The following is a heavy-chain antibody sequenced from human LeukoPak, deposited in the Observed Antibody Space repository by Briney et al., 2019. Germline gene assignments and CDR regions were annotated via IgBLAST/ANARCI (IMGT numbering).Heavy chain of an antibody. CDR2: ISSSSGFI. CDR1: GFTFSSYG. D-gene: IGHD6-19*01. V-gene: IGHV3-21*01. J-gene: IGHJ4*02. Sequence: GGSLRLSCAASGFTFSSYGMNWVRQAQGKGLEWVSSISSSSGFIFYADSVKGRFTISRDNAKNSLYLQMSSLRAEDTAVYYCARSGGSGWYSDYWGQGTLVTVSS. CDR3: ARSGGSGWYSDY.